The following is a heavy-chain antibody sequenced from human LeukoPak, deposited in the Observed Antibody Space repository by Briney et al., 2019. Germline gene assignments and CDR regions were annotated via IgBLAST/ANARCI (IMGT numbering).Heavy chain of an antibody. CDR3: ARHGVSSSWYGDWFDP. CDR2: IYYSGST. CDR1: GGSISSYY. J-gene: IGHJ5*02. V-gene: IGHV4-59*08. D-gene: IGHD6-13*01. Sequence: SETLSLTCTVSGGSISSYYWSWIRQPPGKGLEWIGYIYYSGSTNYNPSLKSRVTISVDTSKNQFSLKLSSVTAADTAVYYCARHGVSSSWYGDWFDPWGQGTLVTVSS.